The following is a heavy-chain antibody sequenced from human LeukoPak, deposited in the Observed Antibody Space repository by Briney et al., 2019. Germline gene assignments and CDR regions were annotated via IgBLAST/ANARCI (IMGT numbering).Heavy chain of an antibody. CDR2: INQDGSEE. V-gene: IGHV3-7*01. Sequence: PGGSLRLSCEASGFTFVGYWMTWVRQAPGKGLEWVANINQDGSEEHSADSVKGRFTISRDNDKNSVFLQMDSLRDEDTAVYYCARGYGTDSYDLNDSWGQGTLVTVSS. D-gene: IGHD3-16*01. J-gene: IGHJ4*02. CDR3: ARGYGTDSYDLNDS. CDR1: GFTFVGYW.